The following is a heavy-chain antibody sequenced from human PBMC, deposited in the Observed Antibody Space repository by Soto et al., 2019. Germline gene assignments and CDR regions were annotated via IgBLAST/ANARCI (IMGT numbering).Heavy chain of an antibody. CDR3: AGRTYYFDY. Sequence: QVQLVESGGDVVQPGRSLRLSCAASGFTFSNYGMHWARQAPGKGLEWVAAILYDGSNKYYADSVKGRFTISRDNSKNTLYLQMNSLRAEDTAVYYCAGRTYYFDYCGQGTLVTVSS. CDR2: ILYDGSNK. J-gene: IGHJ4*02. V-gene: IGHV3-33*01. D-gene: IGHD2-15*01. CDR1: GFTFSNYG.